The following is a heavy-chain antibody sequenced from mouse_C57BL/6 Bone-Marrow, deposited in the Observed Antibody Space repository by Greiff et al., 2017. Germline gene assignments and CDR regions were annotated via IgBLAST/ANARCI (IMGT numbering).Heavy chain of an antibody. D-gene: IGHD2-3*01. CDR2: ISDGGSYT. CDR1: GFTFSSYA. J-gene: IGHJ4*01. V-gene: IGHV5-4*01. CDR3: ARDRDGYHDYYAIDY. Sequence: EVQLQESGGGLVKPGGSLKLSCAASGFTFSSYAMSWVRQTPEKRLEWVATISDGGSYTYYPDNVKGRFTISRDNAKNNLYLQMSHLKSEDTATYDCARDRDGYHDYYAIDYWGQGTTVTVSS.